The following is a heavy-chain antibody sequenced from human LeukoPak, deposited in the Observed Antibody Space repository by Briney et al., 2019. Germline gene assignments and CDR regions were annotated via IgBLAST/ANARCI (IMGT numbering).Heavy chain of an antibody. CDR1: GYTFTDYY. D-gene: IGHD1-20*01. CDR2: TNPSDGST. J-gene: IGHJ3*01. CDR3: VTFHRWDAFDF. Sequence: ASVRVSCKASGYTFTDYYMHWVRQATGQGLEWMGITNPSDGSTNYAQKFQGRVTMTRDTSTSTVYMEVSSLRSEDTAVYYCVTFHRWDAFDFWGQGTLVTVSS. V-gene: IGHV1-46*01.